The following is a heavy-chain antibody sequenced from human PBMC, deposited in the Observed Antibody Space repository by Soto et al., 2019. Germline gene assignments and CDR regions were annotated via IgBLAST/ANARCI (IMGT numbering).Heavy chain of an antibody. CDR1: GFTFRSYA. D-gene: IGHD3-9*01. J-gene: IGHJ6*03. V-gene: IGHV3-23*01. CDR3: AKLSYYDILTGSSWTWNYYYMDV. Sequence: GGSLRLSCAASGFTFRSYAMSWVRQAPGKGLEWVSAMSGSGGSTYYADSVKGRFTISRDNSKNTLYLQMNSLRAEDTAVYYCAKLSYYDILTGSSWTWNYYYMDVWGKGTTVTV. CDR2: MSGSGGST.